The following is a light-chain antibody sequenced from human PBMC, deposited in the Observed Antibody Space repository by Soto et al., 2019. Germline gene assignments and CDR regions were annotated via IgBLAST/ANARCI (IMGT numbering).Light chain of an antibody. CDR2: AAS. V-gene: IGKV1-17*01. CDR1: QGIRND. J-gene: IGKJ2*01. CDR3: LQHNSYPYS. Sequence: DIQMTQSPSSLSASVGDRVTITCRASQGIRNDLGWYQQKPGKAPERLVFAASSMQSGVPTKFSGSGFGTDFILTVSSLQPQDFASYFWLQHNSYPYSFGQGTKLEIK.